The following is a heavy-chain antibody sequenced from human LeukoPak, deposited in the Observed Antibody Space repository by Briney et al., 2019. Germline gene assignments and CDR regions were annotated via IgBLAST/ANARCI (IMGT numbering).Heavy chain of an antibody. J-gene: IGHJ4*02. D-gene: IGHD6-19*01. V-gene: IGHV3-9*01. CDR2: ISWNSGSI. Sequence: GRSLRLSCAASGFTFDDYAMHWVLQAPGKGLEWVSGISWNSGSIGYADSVKGRFTISRDNAKNSLYLQMNSLRAEDTALYYCAKVLSSGWLDNFDYWGQGTLVTVSS. CDR1: GFTFDDYA. CDR3: AKVLSSGWLDNFDY.